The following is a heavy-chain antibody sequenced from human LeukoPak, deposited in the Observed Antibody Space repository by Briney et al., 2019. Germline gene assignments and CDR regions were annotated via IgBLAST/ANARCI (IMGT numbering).Heavy chain of an antibody. D-gene: IGHD7-27*01. CDR3: ARDYNWGVDY. J-gene: IGHJ4*02. CDR2: IRNDESGK. Sequence: PGGSLRLSCAASGFTFTTYHMHWVRQAPGKGLEWLSFIRNDESGKYYTDSVKGRFTISRDNSKNTVYLQMNSLRVEDTAVYYCARDYNWGVDYWGQGTLVTVSS. CDR1: GFTFTTYH. V-gene: IGHV3-30*02.